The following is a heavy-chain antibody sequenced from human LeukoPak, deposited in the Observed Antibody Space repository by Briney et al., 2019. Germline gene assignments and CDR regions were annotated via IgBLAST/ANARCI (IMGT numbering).Heavy chain of an antibody. CDR2: ITANTRGRIT. CDR3: ARGGYFSFDY. J-gene: IGHJ4*02. Sequence: GGSLRLSCVTSGFSFSTYDMSWVRQAPGKGLEWVSGITANTRGRITYYADSVEGRFTISRDSSKDTLYLQMNSLRAEDTAVYFCARGGYFSFDYWGQGTLVTVSS. D-gene: IGHD2/OR15-2a*01. CDR1: GFSFSTYD. V-gene: IGHV3-23*01.